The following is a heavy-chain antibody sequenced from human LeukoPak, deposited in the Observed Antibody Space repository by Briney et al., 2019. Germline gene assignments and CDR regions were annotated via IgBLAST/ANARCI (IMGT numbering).Heavy chain of an antibody. Sequence: PGGSLRLSCAASGFTFSSYTMLWVRQAPGKGLEWVSYIDTSGTSIYYPDSVKGRFTASRDNARNSVYLQMDSLRADDTAVYYCARGGAANSIYNSWGQGTLVTVSS. CDR3: ARGGAANSIYNS. CDR1: GFTFSSYT. V-gene: IGHV3-21*06. D-gene: IGHD3-10*01. CDR2: IDTSGTSI. J-gene: IGHJ5*02.